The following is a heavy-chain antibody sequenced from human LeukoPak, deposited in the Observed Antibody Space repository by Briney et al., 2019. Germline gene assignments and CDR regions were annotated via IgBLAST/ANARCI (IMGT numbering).Heavy chain of an antibody. J-gene: IGHJ3*02. CDR3: TTFDYAAFLI. CDR1: GFTSSTAW. D-gene: IGHD4/OR15-4a*01. CDR2: IKSKTDGGTR. Sequence: PGGSLRLSCAVSGFTSSTAWMSWVRQAPGKGLEWHGRIKSKTDGGTRDYAAPVKGRFTISRDDSKNTLYLQMNSLKTEDTAVYYCTTFDYAAFLIWGQGTMVTVSS. V-gene: IGHV3-15*01.